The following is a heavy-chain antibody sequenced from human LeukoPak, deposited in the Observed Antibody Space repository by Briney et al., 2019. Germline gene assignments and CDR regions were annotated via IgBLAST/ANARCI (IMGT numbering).Heavy chain of an antibody. CDR2: IYYSGST. CDR3: TGGRNARHDAFDI. V-gene: IGHV4-39*01. Sequence: SETLSLTCTVSGGSISSSSYYWGWIRQPPGKGLEWIGSIYYSGSTYYNPTLKSRVTISVDTSKNQFSLKLSSVTAADTAVYYCTGGRNARHDAFDIWGQGTMVTVSS. D-gene: IGHD3-16*01. J-gene: IGHJ3*02. CDR1: GGSISSSSYY.